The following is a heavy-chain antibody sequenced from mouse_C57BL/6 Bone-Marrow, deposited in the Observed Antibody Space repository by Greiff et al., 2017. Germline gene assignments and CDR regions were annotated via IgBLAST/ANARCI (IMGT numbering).Heavy chain of an antibody. Sequence: QVQLQQSGAELARPGASVKLSCKASGYTFTSYGISWVKQRTGQGLEWIGEIYPRSGNTYYNEKFKGKATLTTDKSSSTAYMDLRSLTSEDSAVYFCARDPITTVVSDYWGQGTTLTVSS. J-gene: IGHJ2*01. D-gene: IGHD1-1*01. CDR3: ARDPITTVVSDY. CDR1: GYTFTSYG. V-gene: IGHV1-81*01. CDR2: IYPRSGNT.